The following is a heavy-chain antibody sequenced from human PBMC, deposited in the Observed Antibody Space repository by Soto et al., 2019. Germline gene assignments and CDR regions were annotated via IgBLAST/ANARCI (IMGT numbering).Heavy chain of an antibody. CDR2: ISYDGSNK. V-gene: IGHV3-30*18. CDR3: AKDRVESGLGEVDY. J-gene: IGHJ4*02. CDR1: RFTFSNHG. Sequence: GGSLRLSCGASRFTFSNHGMHWVRQAPGKGLEWVGVISYDGSNKYYADSVKGRFTISRDNSKNTLYLQMTSLRTEDTAVYYCAKDRVESGLGEVDYWGQGTLVTVSS. D-gene: IGHD3-16*01.